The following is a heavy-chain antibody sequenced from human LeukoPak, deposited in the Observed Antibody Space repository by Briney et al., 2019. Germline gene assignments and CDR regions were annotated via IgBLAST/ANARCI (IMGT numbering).Heavy chain of an antibody. J-gene: IGHJ6*02. Sequence: PSQTLSLTCTVSGGSISSGGYYWSWIRQPPGKGLEWIGYIYHSGSTYYNPSLKSRVTISVDRSKNQFSLKLSSVTAADTAVYYCARDQVVGFYYYYGMDVWGQGTTVTVSS. V-gene: IGHV4-30-2*01. CDR2: IYHSGST. D-gene: IGHD2-21*01. CDR3: ARDQVVGFYYYYGMDV. CDR1: GGSISSGGYY.